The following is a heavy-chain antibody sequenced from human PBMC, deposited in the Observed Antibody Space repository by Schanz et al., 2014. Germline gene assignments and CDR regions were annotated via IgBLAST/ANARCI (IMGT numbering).Heavy chain of an antibody. D-gene: IGHD3-10*01. V-gene: IGHV3-23*04. Sequence: EVQLVESGGGLVQPGESLRLSCAASGFTFSSHAMSWVRQAPGKGLEWVSTISASGGDTLYADSVKGRFTISRDTSKSTLYLQMNRLRAEDTAVYHCAARSRGLTFYFDSGGQGTLGTVSS. CDR2: ISASGGDT. J-gene: IGHJ4*02. CDR1: GFTFSSHA. CDR3: AARSRGLTFYFDS.